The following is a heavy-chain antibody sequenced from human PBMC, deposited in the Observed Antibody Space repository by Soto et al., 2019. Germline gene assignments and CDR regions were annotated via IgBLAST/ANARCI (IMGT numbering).Heavy chain of an antibody. D-gene: IGHD2-15*01. V-gene: IGHV3-9*01. CDR2: ISWDGGRI. J-gene: IGHJ6*02. CDR1: GFNFAEYA. Sequence: PGGYLRLACAATGFNFAEYAMHWVRQIPGKGLEWVSGISWDGGRIGYADSVEGRFTISGDNAKKYLFLQMNSLKPEDTALYYCAKVVVPATQPRYYFYGMDVWGQGTTVTVSS. CDR3: AKVVVPATQPRYYFYGMDV.